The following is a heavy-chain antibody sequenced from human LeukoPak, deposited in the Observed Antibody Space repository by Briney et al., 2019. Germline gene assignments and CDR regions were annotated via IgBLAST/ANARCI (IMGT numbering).Heavy chain of an antibody. V-gene: IGHV3-72*01. D-gene: IGHD3-16*01. CDR3: ARDGGRSHDAFDI. Sequence: PGGSLRLSCAASGFTFTDYYVDWVRQAPGKGLEWVGRIRNKANSYSTEYAASVKGRFTFSRDDSKNSVYLQMKSLKIEDTAMYYCARDGGRSHDAFDIWGQGTMVTVSS. CDR2: IRNKANSYST. J-gene: IGHJ3*02. CDR1: GFTFTDYY.